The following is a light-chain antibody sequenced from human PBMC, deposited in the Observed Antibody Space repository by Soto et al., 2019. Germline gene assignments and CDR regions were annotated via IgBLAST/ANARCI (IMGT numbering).Light chain of an antibody. Sequence: AIQMTQSPSSLSASVGDRVTITCLASQDITNDLAWYQQKPGKAPKLLIYAASSLQTGVPSRFSGSGSGTHFTLTVNSLQPEDFAAYYCQQYGNLPLTFGGGTKVDIK. CDR1: QDITND. CDR3: QQYGNLPLT. V-gene: IGKV1-6*01. J-gene: IGKJ4*01. CDR2: AAS.